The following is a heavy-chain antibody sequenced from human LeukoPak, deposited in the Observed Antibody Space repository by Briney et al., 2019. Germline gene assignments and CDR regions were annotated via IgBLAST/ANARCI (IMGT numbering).Heavy chain of an antibody. CDR2: ISYDGSNK. V-gene: IGHV3-30*18. D-gene: IGHD3-10*01. CDR3: AKDTLVSRLWSGIIADY. CDR1: GFTFSSYG. J-gene: IGHJ4*02. Sequence: GGSLRLSCAASGFTFSSYGMHWVRQAPGKGLEWVAVISYDGSNKYYADSVKGRFTISRDNSKNTLYLQMNSLRAEDTAVYYCAKDTLVSRLWSGIIADYWGQGTIVTVSS.